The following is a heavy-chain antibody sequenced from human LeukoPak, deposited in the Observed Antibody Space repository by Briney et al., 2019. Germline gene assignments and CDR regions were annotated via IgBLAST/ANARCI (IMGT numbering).Heavy chain of an antibody. V-gene: IGHV3-23*01. CDR3: AKWGYYYDSSGYPMYYFDY. D-gene: IGHD3-22*01. J-gene: IGHJ4*02. Sequence: SGGSLRLSCAASGFTFSSYAMSWVRQAPGKGLEWVSAISGSGGSTYYADSVKGRFTISRDNSKNTLYLQMNSLRAEDTAVYYCAKWGYYYDSSGYPMYYFDYWGQGTLVTVSS. CDR1: GFTFSSYA. CDR2: ISGSGGST.